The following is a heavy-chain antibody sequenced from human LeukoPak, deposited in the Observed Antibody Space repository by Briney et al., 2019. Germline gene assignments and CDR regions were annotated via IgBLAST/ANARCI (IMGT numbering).Heavy chain of an antibody. Sequence: ASVKVSCKASGYTFSDWPINWVRQAPGQGLEWMGWIDTNTGNPTYAQGFTGRFVFSLDTSVSTAYLQISSLKAEDTAVYYCARDEAAAGVPFDYWGQGTLVTVSS. D-gene: IGHD6-13*01. J-gene: IGHJ4*02. V-gene: IGHV7-4-1*02. CDR2: IDTNTGNP. CDR3: ARDEAAAGVPFDY. CDR1: GYTFSDWP.